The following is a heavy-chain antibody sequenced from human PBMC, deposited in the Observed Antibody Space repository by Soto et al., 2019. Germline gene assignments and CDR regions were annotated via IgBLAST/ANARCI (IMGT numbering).Heavy chain of an antibody. CDR1: GYTFTSYG. Sequence: ASVKVSCKASGYTFTSYGISWVRQAPGQGLEGMGWISAYNGNTNYAQKLQGRVTMTTDTSTSTAYMELRSLRSDDTAVYYCAREKYYYDSSGYLGGMEVWGQGTTVTVSS. CDR2: ISAYNGNT. J-gene: IGHJ6*02. D-gene: IGHD3-22*01. V-gene: IGHV1-18*01. CDR3: AREKYYYDSSGYLGGMEV.